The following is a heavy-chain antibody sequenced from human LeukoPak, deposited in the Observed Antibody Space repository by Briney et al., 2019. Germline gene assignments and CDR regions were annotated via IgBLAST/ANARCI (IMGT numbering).Heavy chain of an antibody. CDR1: GGSISSGGYY. V-gene: IGHV4-31*03. CDR2: IYYSGST. CDR3: ARTAVFDWLFDY. J-gene: IGHJ4*02. Sequence: SETLSLTCTVSGGSISSGGYYWSWIRQHPGKGLEWIGYIYYSGSTYYNPSLKSRVTISVVTSKNQFSLKLSSVTAADTAVYYCARTAVFDWLFDYWGQGTLVTVSS. D-gene: IGHD3-9*01.